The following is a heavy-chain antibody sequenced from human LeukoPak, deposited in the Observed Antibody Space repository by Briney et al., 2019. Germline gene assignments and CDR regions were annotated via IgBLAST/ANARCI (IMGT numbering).Heavy chain of an antibody. J-gene: IGHJ4*02. Sequence: GRSLRLSCAASGFTFSSYGMHWVRQAPGKGLEWVAVISYDGSNKYYADSVKGRFTISRDNSKNTLYLQMNSLRAEDTAVYYCAKGITRFLEWPLGYWGQGTLVTVSS. D-gene: IGHD3-3*01. CDR1: GFTFSSYG. CDR3: AKGITRFLEWPLGY. CDR2: ISYDGSNK. V-gene: IGHV3-30*18.